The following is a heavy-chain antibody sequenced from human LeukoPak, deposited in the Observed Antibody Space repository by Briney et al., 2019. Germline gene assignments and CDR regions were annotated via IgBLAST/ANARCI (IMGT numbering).Heavy chain of an antibody. V-gene: IGHV4-38-2*01. Sequence: SETLSLTCAVSGYSISSGYYWGWIRQPPGKGLEWIGSIYHSGSTYYNPSLKSRVTISVDTSKNQFSLKLSSVTAADTAVYYCARPGTGVYGDYDGVFDYWGQGTLVTVSS. CDR3: ARPGTGVYGDYDGVFDY. CDR2: IYHSGST. J-gene: IGHJ4*02. CDR1: GYSISSGYY. D-gene: IGHD4-17*01.